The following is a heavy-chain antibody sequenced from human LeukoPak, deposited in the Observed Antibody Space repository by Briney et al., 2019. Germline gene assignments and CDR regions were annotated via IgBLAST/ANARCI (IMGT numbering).Heavy chain of an antibody. D-gene: IGHD2-15*01. J-gene: IGHJ4*02. V-gene: IGHV1-2*02. CDR1: GYTFTGYY. Sequence: ASVKVSCKASGYTFTGYYMHWVRQAPGQGLEWMGWINPNSSGTNYAQKFQGRVTMTRDTSISTAYMELSRLRSDDTAVYYCARGWQLLLLPDFDYWGQGTLVTVSS. CDR3: ARGWQLLLLPDFDY. CDR2: INPNSSGT.